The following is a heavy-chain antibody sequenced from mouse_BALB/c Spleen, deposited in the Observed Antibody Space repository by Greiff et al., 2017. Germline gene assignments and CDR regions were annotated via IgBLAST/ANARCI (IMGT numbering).Heavy chain of an antibody. CDR1: GFNIKDTY. CDR2: IDPANGNT. Sequence: VQLKQSGAELVKPGASVKLSCTASGFNIKDTYMHWVKQRPEQGLEWIGRIDPANGNTKYDPKFQGKATITADTSSNTAYLQLSSLTSEDTAVYYCANYDYDGGFAYWGQGTLVTVSA. J-gene: IGHJ3*01. D-gene: IGHD2-4*01. V-gene: IGHV14-3*02. CDR3: ANYDYDGGFAY.